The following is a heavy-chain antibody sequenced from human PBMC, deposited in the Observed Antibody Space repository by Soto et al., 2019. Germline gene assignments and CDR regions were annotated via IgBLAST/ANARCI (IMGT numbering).Heavy chain of an antibody. CDR1: GGTFSSYT. CDR3: ASTPQYQLLLLTWCDP. V-gene: IGHV1-69*02. D-gene: IGHD2-2*01. CDR2: IIPILGIA. Sequence: SVKVSCKAYGGTFSSYTISWVRQAPGQGLEWMGRIIPILGIANYAQKFQGRVTITADKSTSTAYMELSSLRSEDTAAHYRASTPQYQLLLLTWCDPRGQGTLVSVSS. J-gene: IGHJ5*02.